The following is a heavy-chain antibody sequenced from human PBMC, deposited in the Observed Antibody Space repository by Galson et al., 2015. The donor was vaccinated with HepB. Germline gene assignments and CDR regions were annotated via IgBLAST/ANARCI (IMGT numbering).Heavy chain of an antibody. CDR1: GFSLSTSGMC. CDR2: IDWDDAK. V-gene: IGHV2-70*11. J-gene: IGHJ4*02. Sequence: PALVKPTQTLTLTCTFSGFSLSTSGMCVSWIRQPPGQALEWLARIDWDDAKYSSTSLKTRLTISKDTSKNQVGLTMTNVGPVDTATYYCARMSRGRIAAADPHPPPFDYWGQGTLVTVPS. D-gene: IGHD6-13*01. CDR3: ARMSRGRIAAADPHPPPFDY.